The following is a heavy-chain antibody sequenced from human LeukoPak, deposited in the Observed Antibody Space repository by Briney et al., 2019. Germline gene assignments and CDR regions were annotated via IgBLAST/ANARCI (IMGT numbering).Heavy chain of an antibody. J-gene: IGHJ4*02. Sequence: GGSLRLSCAASGFTFSSYWMSWVRQAPGKGLEWVANIKQDGSEKYYVDSVMGRFTISRDNTKNSLYLQMNSLRAEDTAVYYCASXRGGGWYPDXXGQGTLVTVSS. CDR1: GFTFSSYW. CDR3: ASXRGGGWYPDX. CDR2: IKQDGSEK. V-gene: IGHV3-7*01. D-gene: IGHD6-19*01.